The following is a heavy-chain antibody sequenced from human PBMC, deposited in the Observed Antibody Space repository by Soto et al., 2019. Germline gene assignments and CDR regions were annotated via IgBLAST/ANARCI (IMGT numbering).Heavy chain of an antibody. CDR3: ARGHTRSTKNWLDP. D-gene: IGHD5-18*01. CDR2: MNPKSGNT. Sequence: QVQLVQSGAEVKKPGASVKVSCKGSGYTFTSYHINWVRQATGQGLEWMGWMNPKSGNTGYAQTLQGRVTMTWDTYISTAYMELSSLRFEDTAMYYCARGHTRSTKNWLDPWGQGTLVTVSS. J-gene: IGHJ5*02. V-gene: IGHV1-8*01. CDR1: GYTFTSYH.